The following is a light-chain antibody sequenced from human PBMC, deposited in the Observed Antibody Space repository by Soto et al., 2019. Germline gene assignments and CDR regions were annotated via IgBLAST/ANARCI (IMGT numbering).Light chain of an antibody. Sequence: EIVRTQSPATLSVSPGERATLSCRASQSVSSNLAWYQQQPGQAHRLLIYGASTRATGIPARFSGSGSGTEFTLTISSLQSEDFAVYYCQQYNNWPGITFGQGTRVEIK. CDR2: GAS. V-gene: IGKV3-15*01. J-gene: IGKJ5*01. CDR1: QSVSSN. CDR3: QQYNNWPGIT.